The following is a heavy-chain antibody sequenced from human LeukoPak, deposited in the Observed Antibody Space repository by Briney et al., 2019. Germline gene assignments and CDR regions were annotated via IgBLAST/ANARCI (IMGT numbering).Heavy chain of an antibody. V-gene: IGHV1-69*05. CDR3: ASEGGGNSGPFDY. CDR2: IIPIFGTA. CDR1: GGTFSSYA. D-gene: IGHD4-23*01. Sequence: ASVKVSCEASGGTFSSYAISWVRQAPGQGLEWMGGIIPIFGTANYAQKVQGRVTITTDESTSTAYMELSSLRSEDTAVYYCASEGGGNSGPFDYWGQGTLVTVSS. J-gene: IGHJ4*02.